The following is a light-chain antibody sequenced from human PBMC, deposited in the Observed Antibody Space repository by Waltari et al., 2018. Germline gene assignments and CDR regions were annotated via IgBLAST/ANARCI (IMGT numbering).Light chain of an antibody. V-gene: IGLV1-40*01. CDR1: RSNIGAGYD. CDR3: QSYDSSLSGVV. J-gene: IGLJ2*01. CDR2: GNS. Sequence: QSVLTPPPSVSRAPGPRVTISCPGSRSNIGAGYDVHWYQQLPGTAPKLLIYGNSNRPSGVPDRFSGSKSGTSASLAITGLQAEDEADYYCQSYDSSLSGVVFGGGTKLTVL.